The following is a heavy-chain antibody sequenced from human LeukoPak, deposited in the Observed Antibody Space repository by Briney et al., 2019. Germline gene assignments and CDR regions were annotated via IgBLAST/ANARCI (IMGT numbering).Heavy chain of an antibody. D-gene: IGHD4-11*01. J-gene: IGHJ4*02. CDR3: ARGPGSHSNFEDY. CDR2: IGTLSDT. Sequence: GGSLRLSCAASGFTFSDYDMHWVRQPTGKGLEWVSSIGTLSDTYSPGSVKGRFTISRDNSKNTLYLQMNSLRAEDTAVYYCARGPGSHSNFEDYWGQGTLVTVSS. V-gene: IGHV3-13*01. CDR1: GFTFSDYD.